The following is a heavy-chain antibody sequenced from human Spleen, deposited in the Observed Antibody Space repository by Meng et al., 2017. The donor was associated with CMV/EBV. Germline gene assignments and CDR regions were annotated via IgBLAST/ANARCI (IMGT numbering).Heavy chain of an antibody. Sequence: GESLKISCAASGFSFSNFGMHWVRQAPGKGLEWVAFIRYDGSNEYYADSVKGRFTISRDNSKNTLYLQMNSLRAEDTAVYYCARDEGSWGQGALVTVSS. CDR3: ARDEGS. V-gene: IGHV3-30*02. J-gene: IGHJ5*02. CDR1: GFSFSNFG. CDR2: IRYDGSNE.